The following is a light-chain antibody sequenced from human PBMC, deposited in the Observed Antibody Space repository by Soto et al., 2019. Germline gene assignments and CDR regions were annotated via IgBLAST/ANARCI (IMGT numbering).Light chain of an antibody. CDR2: GAS. CDR1: QNVSNN. CDR3: QQYNNWWT. V-gene: IGKV3-15*01. J-gene: IGKJ1*01. Sequence: EIVMTQSPATLSVSPGERATLSCRASQNVSNNLAWYQKKPGQAPRLLIYGASTRATGIPARFSGGGSGTEFTLTISSLQSEDFAVYYCQQYNNWWTFGQGTRVEIK.